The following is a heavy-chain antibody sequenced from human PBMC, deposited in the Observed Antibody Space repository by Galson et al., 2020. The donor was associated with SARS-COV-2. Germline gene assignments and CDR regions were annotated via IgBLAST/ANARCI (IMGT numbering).Heavy chain of an antibody. CDR1: GYTFTSYY. CDR2: INPSGGST. J-gene: IGHJ6*02. D-gene: IGHD3-3*01. CDR3: ARGITIFGVVITYYYGMDV. Sequence: ASVKVSCKASGYTFTSYYMHWVRQAPGQGLEWMGIINPSGGSTSYAQKFQGRVTMTRDTSTSTVYMELSSLRSEDTAVYYCARGITIFGVVITYYYGMDVWGQGTTVTVSS. V-gene: IGHV1-46*01.